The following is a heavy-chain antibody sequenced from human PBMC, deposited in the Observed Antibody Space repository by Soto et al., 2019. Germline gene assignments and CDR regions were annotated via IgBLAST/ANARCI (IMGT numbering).Heavy chain of an antibody. V-gene: IGHV1-18*01. CDR2: ISAYNGNT. CDR1: GYTFTSYG. J-gene: IGHJ4*02. Sequence: QVQLVQSGAEVKKPGASVKVSCKASGYTFTSYGISWVRQAPGQGLEWMGWISAYNGNTKYAQKFQARVTMTTDTSTRAACMEVRSLRSDDTAVYYCARDAAAGLNDYWGQGTLVTVSS. CDR3: ARDAAAGLNDY. D-gene: IGHD6-25*01.